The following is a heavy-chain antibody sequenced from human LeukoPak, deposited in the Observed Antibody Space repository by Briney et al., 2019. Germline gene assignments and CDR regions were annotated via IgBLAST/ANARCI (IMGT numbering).Heavy chain of an antibody. CDR2: IYHSGTT. Sequence: SETLSLTCTVSGGSVRSNSYYWSWIRQPPGKGLEWIGYIYHSGTTNYNPSLKSRVTISVDTSKNQFSLNLSSVTAADTAVYYCARATPGFSSGWFYNWFDPWGQGTLVTVSS. CDR1: GGSVRSNSYY. V-gene: IGHV4-61*01. D-gene: IGHD6-19*01. CDR3: ARATPGFSSGWFYNWFDP. J-gene: IGHJ5*02.